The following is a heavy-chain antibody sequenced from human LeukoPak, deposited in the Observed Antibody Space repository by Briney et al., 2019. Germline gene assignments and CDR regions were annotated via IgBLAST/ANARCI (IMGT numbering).Heavy chain of an antibody. CDR2: IYYSGTT. CDR1: GGSITSYH. CDR3: ARGRSPPYCFDY. V-gene: IGHV4-59*01. Sequence: SETLSLTCTVSGGSITSYHWSRIRQPPGKGLEWIGYIYYSGTTNYNPSLKSRVTISVDTSKNQFSLKLSSVTAADTAVYYCARGRSPPYCFDYWGQGTLVTVSS. D-gene: IGHD3-16*02. J-gene: IGHJ4*02.